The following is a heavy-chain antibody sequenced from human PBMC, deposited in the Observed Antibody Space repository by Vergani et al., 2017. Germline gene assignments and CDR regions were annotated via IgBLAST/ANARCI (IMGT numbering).Heavy chain of an antibody. CDR1: GGSISSGGYY. CDR2: INYSGST. Sequence: QVQLQESGPGLVKPSQTLSLTCTVSGGSISSGGYYWSWIRQLPGKGLDCIGYINYSGSTYYNPSLKSRVTISVDTSKTQFSLKLSSVTAADTAVYYCERAPHNPGYFDYWGQGTLVTVSS. J-gene: IGHJ4*02. V-gene: IGHV4-31*03. CDR3: ERAPHNPGYFDY.